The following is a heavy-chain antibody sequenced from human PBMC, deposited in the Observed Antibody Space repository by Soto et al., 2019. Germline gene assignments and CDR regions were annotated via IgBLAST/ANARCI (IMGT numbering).Heavy chain of an antibody. CDR3: ARHKQQLVAAFDI. Sequence: GGSRRLSCAASGFTFRYYCMSWIRQAPGKGLEWVSYISSSSYTNYADSVKGRFTISRDNAKNSLYLQMNSLRAEDTAVYYCARHKQQLVAAFDIWGQGTMVTVSS. D-gene: IGHD6-13*01. V-gene: IGHV3-11*06. CDR2: ISSSSYT. J-gene: IGHJ3*02. CDR1: GFTFRYYC.